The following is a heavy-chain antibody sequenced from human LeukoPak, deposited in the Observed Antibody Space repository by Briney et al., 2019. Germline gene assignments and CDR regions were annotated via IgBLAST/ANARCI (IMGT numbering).Heavy chain of an antibody. V-gene: IGHV4-31*03. CDR2: IYYSGST. Sequence: SQTLSLTCTVSGVSISSGGYYWSWIRQHPGKGLEWIGYIYYSGSTYYNPSLKSRVTISVDTSKNQFSLKLSSVTAADTAVYYCASHDYGDLYFDYWGQGTLVTVSS. J-gene: IGHJ4*02. D-gene: IGHD4-17*01. CDR1: GVSISSGGYY. CDR3: ASHDYGDLYFDY.